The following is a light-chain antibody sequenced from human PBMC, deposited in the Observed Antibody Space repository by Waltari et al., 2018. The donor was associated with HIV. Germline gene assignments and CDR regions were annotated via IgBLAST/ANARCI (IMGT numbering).Light chain of an antibody. CDR3: QQYGISPYT. CDR2: DAS. Sequence: EIVLTQSPGTLSLSPGERAPLPCRASQGVTSTYLAWYQQKPGQAPRLLMYDASSRATGTPDRFSGSGSGTDFTLTISRLEPGDFAVYYCQQYGISPYTFGQGTKLEI. CDR1: QGVTSTY. V-gene: IGKV3-20*01. J-gene: IGKJ2*01.